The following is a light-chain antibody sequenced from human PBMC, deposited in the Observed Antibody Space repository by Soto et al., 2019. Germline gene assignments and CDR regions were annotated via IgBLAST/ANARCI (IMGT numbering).Light chain of an antibody. CDR1: QSISIN. J-gene: IGKJ1*01. Sequence: PGDRVTLSCRASQSISINLAWYQHKPGQAPRLLIHGASTRATGIPARFSGSGSGTEFTLTISRLEPEDFAVYYCQQYGSSPRTFGQGTKVDIK. CDR2: GAS. V-gene: IGKV3-20*01. CDR3: QQYGSSPRT.